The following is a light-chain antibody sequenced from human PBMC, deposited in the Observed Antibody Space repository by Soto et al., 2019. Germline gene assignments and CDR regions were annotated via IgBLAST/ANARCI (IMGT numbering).Light chain of an antibody. CDR1: QSISHW. CDR3: QQYNSYSWT. Sequence: DIQMTQSPSTLSAFVGYTVTITCLASQSISHWLAWYQQRPGRAPKLLIYDASSLESGVPSRFSGSGSGTEFTLTISSLQPDDFATYYCQQYNSYSWTFGQGTKVDIK. V-gene: IGKV1-5*01. J-gene: IGKJ1*01. CDR2: DAS.